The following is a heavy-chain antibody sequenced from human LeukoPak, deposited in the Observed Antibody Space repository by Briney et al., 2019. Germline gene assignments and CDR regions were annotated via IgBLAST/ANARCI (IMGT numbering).Heavy chain of an antibody. V-gene: IGHV1-24*01. CDR1: GYTFTELS. CDR2: FDPEDGET. J-gene: IGHJ4*02. D-gene: IGHD6-13*01. Sequence: ASVKVSCKVSGYTFTELSMHWVRQAPGKGLEWMGGFDPEDGETIYAQKFQGRVTMTEDTSTDTAYMELSSLRSEDTAVYYCATRRIAAAGHNFYYWGQGTLVTVSS. CDR3: ATRRIAAAGHNFYY.